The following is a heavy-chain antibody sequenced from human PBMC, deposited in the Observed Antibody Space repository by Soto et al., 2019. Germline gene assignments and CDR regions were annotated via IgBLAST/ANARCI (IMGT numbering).Heavy chain of an antibody. CDR1: GGTFSGAA. CDR2: LVLGSA. Sequence: GASVKVSCKASGGTFSGAAFTWVRQAPGQGLEWMGRLVLGSANYAQKFQGRLTITADTSTSTAYMELNSLRSEDTAIYFCARYREFWEGSTQGRWFDPWGQGTLVTVSS. V-gene: IGHV1-69*04. J-gene: IGHJ5*02. CDR3: ARYREFWEGSTQGRWFDP. D-gene: IGHD1-26*01.